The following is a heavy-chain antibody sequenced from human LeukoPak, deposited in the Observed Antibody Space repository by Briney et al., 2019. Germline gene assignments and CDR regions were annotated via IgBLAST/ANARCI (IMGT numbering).Heavy chain of an antibody. V-gene: IGHV1-69*13. D-gene: IGHD3-3*01. J-gene: IGHJ6*02. CDR2: NIPIFGTA. Sequence: SVKVSCKASGGTFSSYAISWVRQAPGQGLEWMGGNIPIFGTANYAQKFQGRVTITADESTSTAYMELSSLRSEDTAVYYCARRHLRDYDFWSGYSAPPYYYGMDVWGQGTTVTVSS. CDR3: ARRHLRDYDFWSGYSAPPYYYGMDV. CDR1: GGTFSSYA.